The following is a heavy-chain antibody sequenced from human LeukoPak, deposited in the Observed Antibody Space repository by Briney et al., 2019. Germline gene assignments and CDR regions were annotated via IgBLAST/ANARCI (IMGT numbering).Heavy chain of an antibody. J-gene: IGHJ4*02. CDR3: ARDRTTVVTPERD. D-gene: IGHD4-23*01. CDR2: ISGSGGST. V-gene: IGHV3-23*01. CDR1: GYTFSSYA. Sequence: GGSLRLSCAASGYTFSSYAMSWVGQAPGKGLEWVSAISGSGGSTYYADSVKGRFTISRDNSKNTLYLQMNSLRAEDTAVYYCARDRTTVVTPERDWGQGTLVTVSS.